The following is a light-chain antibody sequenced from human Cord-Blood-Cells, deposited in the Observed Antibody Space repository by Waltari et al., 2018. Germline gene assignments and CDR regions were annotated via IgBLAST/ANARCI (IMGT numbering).Light chain of an antibody. CDR2: AAS. V-gene: IGKV1-39*01. CDR1: QSISSY. CDR3: QQSYSTPWT. Sequence: DIQLNQSPSSLSASVGDRVTITCLASQSISSYLHWYQQKPGKAPKLLIYAASSLQSGVPARFSGSGSGTDFTLTISSLQPEDFATYYCQQSYSTPWTFGQGTKVEIK. J-gene: IGKJ1*01.